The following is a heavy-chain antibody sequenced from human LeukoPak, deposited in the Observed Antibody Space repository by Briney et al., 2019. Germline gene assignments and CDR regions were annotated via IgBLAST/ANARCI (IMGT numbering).Heavy chain of an antibody. J-gene: IGHJ4*02. CDR3: AITGGPMVTAFDL. CDR1: GFTFSSFS. Sequence: GGSLRLSCAASGFTFSSFSMNWVRQAPGKGLEWVSSISSSSNYIYYADSVRGRFTISRDNAKNSLSLQMNSLRVEDTAVYYCAITGGPMVTAFDLWGQGILVTVSS. D-gene: IGHD2-21*02. V-gene: IGHV3-21*01. CDR2: ISSSSNYI.